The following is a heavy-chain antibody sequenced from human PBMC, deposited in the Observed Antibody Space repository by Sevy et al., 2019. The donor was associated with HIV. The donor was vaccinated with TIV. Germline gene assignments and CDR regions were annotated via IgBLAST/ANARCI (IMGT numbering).Heavy chain of an antibody. CDR3: AREQTTVTTGYYYGMDV. D-gene: IGHD4-17*01. J-gene: IGHJ6*02. V-gene: IGHV3-53*01. Sequence: GGSLRLSCAASGFTVSSNYMSWVRQAPGKGLEWVSVIYSGGSTYYADSVKGRFTISRANSKNTLYLQMNSLKAEDTAVYYCAREQTTVTTGYYYGMDVWGQGTTVTVSS. CDR1: GFTVSSNY. CDR2: IYSGGST.